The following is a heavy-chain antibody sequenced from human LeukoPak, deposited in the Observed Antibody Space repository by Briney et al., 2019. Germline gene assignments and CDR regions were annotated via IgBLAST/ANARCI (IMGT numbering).Heavy chain of an antibody. J-gene: IGHJ4*02. CDR1: RFMLSNYN. CDR3: AFSGNYGAY. Sequence: GGSLRLSCAASRFMLSNYNMNRVRQAPGKGLEWVSYISSSSSTIYYADSVKGRFTISRDNAKKLVLLQMNSLRAEDTAVYYCAFSGNYGAYWGQGTLVTVSS. D-gene: IGHD1-26*01. CDR2: ISSSSSTI. V-gene: IGHV3-48*01.